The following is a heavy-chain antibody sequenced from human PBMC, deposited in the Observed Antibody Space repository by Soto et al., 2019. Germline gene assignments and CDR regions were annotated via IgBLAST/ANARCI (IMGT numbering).Heavy chain of an antibody. CDR2: VSGYNGNI. CDR1: GYSFTNYG. Sequence: QVQLVQSGAEVKKPGASVRVSCQAYGYSFTNYGIIWVRQAPGQGLEWMGWVSGYNGNINYVQKLQRRVTMTADTSTRTAYMELRRLRCDDTAVYYCASGPRRFLEWLPLDSWGQVTLVTFYS. J-gene: IGHJ4*02. V-gene: IGHV1-18*01. CDR3: ASGPRRFLEWLPLDS. D-gene: IGHD3-3*01.